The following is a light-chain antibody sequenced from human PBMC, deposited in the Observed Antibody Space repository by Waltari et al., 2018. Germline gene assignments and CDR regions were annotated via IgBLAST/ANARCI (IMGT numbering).Light chain of an antibody. CDR3: CSYAGIWV. J-gene: IGLJ3*02. CDR1: GSDVGDFNS. Sequence: QSALTQPRSVSGSPGQSVTISCAGTGSDVGDFNSVSWYQQHPGKAPKLVIFDVSKRPYGVTDRFSGSKSGTSASLTVSGLQAEDEADYYCCSYAGIWVFGGGTKLTVL. V-gene: IGLV2-11*01. CDR2: DVS.